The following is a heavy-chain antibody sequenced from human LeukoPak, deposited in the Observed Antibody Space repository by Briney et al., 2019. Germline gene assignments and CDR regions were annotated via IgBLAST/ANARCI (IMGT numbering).Heavy chain of an antibody. D-gene: IGHD3-3*01. CDR3: ERAYYDFWSGYSDAFDI. CDR1: GYTFTSYG. J-gene: IGHJ3*02. V-gene: IGHV1-18*01. CDR2: ISAYNGNT. Sequence: ASVKVSCKASGYTFTSYGISWVRQAPGQGLEWMGWISAYNGNTNYAQKLQGRVTMATDTSTSTAYMELRSLRSDDTAVYYCERAYYDFWSGYSDAFDIWGQGTMVTVSS.